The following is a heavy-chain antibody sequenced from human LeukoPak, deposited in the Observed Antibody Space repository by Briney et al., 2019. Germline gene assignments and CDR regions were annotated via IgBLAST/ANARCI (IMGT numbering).Heavy chain of an antibody. J-gene: IGHJ4*02. D-gene: IGHD5-18*01. CDR1: GDSINTKY. V-gene: IGHV4-59*08. CDR3: ARQQVGFYNGYSPFDY. CDR2: VHSSGST. Sequence: PSETLSLTCTVSGDSINTKYWSWIRQPPGKGLEWIGYVHSSGSTDYNPSLKSRVLISVDTSRNQFSLKVTSVTATDTAMYFCARQQVGFYNGYSPFDYWGPGTLVTASS.